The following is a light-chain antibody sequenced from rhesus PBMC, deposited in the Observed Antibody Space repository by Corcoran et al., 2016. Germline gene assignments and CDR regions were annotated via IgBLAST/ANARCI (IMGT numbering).Light chain of an antibody. CDR3: LQHNNYPFT. CDR2: AAS. V-gene: IGKV1-28*01. CDR1: QGISRY. Sequence: DIQMTQSPSSLSASVGDTVTITCRASQGISRYLNWFQQKPGKAPKLLIYAASSLESGVPSRFSGSGSGTEFTLTISSLQPEVFAAYYCLQHNNYPFTFGPGTKLDIK. J-gene: IGKJ3*01.